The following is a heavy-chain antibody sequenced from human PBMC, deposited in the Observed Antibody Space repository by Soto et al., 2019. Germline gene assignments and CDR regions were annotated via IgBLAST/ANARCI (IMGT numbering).Heavy chain of an antibody. J-gene: IGHJ5*02. D-gene: IGHD3-22*01. CDR2: IRGKGANDAT. Sequence: PGGSLRLSCAASGFILSDSSLHWVRQASGKGLEWVGHIRGKGANDATAYAVSLKGRFTISRDDSKNTAYLEMNSLKIEDTAVYFCTNSSSFPGVWFDPWGQGTLVTV. CDR3: TNSSSFPGVWFDP. CDR1: GFILSDSS. V-gene: IGHV3-73*01.